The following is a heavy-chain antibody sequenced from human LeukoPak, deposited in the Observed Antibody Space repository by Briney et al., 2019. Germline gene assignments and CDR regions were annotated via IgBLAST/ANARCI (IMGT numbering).Heavy chain of an antibody. D-gene: IGHD4-23*01. CDR3: ARESLPYGGNSFGHYYGMDV. J-gene: IGHJ6*02. V-gene: IGHV3-30-3*01. CDR1: GFTFSSYA. CDR2: ISYDGSNK. Sequence: GGSLRLSCAASGFTFSSYAMHWVRQAPGKGLEWVAVISYDGSNKYYADSVKGRFTISRDNSKNTLYLQMNSLRSEDTAVYYCARESLPYGGNSFGHYYGMDVWGQGTTVTVSS.